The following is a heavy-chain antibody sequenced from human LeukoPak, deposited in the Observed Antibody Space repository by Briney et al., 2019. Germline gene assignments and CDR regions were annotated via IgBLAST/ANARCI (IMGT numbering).Heavy chain of an antibody. CDR2: ISYDGSNK. J-gene: IGHJ4*02. V-gene: IGHV3-30-3*01. CDR3: ARVCSSTSCYGY. D-gene: IGHD2-2*01. CDR1: GFTFSSYA. Sequence: PGRSLRLSCAASGFTFSSYAMHWVRQAPGKGLEWVAVISYDGSNKYYADSVKGRFTISRDNSKNTLYLQMNSLRAEDTAVYYCARVCSSTSCYGYWGQGTLVTVSS.